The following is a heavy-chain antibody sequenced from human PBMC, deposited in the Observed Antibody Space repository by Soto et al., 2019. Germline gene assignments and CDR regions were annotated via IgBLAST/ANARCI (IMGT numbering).Heavy chain of an antibody. J-gene: IGHJ3*02. Sequence: SETLSLTCTVSGGSISRSIYYWGWIRQPPGKGLEWIGSIYYSGSTYYNPSLKSRVTISVDTSKNQFSLKLSSVTAADTAVYYCARRGYYAISAFDIWGQGTMVTVSS. CDR3: ARRGYYAISAFDI. CDR1: GGSISRSIYY. V-gene: IGHV4-39*01. D-gene: IGHD2-8*01. CDR2: IYYSGST.